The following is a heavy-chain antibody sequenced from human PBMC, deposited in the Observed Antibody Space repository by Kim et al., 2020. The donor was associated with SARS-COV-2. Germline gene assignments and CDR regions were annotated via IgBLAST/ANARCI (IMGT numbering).Heavy chain of an antibody. CDR2: IIPILGIA. V-gene: IGHV1-69*04. CDR3: ATQGGIAAAAHFDY. Sequence: SVKVSCKASGGTFSSYAISWVRQAPGQGLEWMGRIIPILGIANYAQKFQGRVTITADKSTSTAYMELSSLRSEDTAVYYCATQGGIAAAAHFDYWGQGTLVTVSS. D-gene: IGHD6-13*01. J-gene: IGHJ4*02. CDR1: GGTFSSYA.